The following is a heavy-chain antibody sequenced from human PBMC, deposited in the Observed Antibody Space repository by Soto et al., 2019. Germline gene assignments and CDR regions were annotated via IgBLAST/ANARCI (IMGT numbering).Heavy chain of an antibody. J-gene: IGHJ4*02. D-gene: IGHD6-13*01. CDR3: ARDRAAAGPFDY. CDR2: ISSSSSYI. V-gene: IGHV3-21*01. CDR1: GFTFSSYS. Sequence: GGSLRLSCAASGFTFSSYSMNWFRQAPGKGLEWVSSISSSSSYIYYADSVKGRFTISRDNAKNSLYLQMNSLRAEDTAVYYCARDRAAAGPFDYWGQGTLVTVSS.